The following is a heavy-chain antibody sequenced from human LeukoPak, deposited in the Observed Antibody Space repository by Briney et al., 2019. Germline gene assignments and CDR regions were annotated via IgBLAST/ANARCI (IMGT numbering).Heavy chain of an antibody. CDR3: ARVFYYGSGSPMDV. J-gene: IGHJ6*03. Sequence: GGSLRLSCAASGFTFSSYEMNWVRQAPGKGLEWVSYISSSGSTIYYADSVKGRFTISRDNAKNSLYLQMNSLRAEDTAVYYCARVFYYGSGSPMDVWGKGTTVTISS. V-gene: IGHV3-48*03. CDR1: GFTFSSYE. D-gene: IGHD3-10*01. CDR2: ISSSGSTI.